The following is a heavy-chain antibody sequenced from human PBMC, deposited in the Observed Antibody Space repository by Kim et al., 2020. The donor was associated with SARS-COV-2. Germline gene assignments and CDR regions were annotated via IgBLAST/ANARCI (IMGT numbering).Heavy chain of an antibody. CDR3: ARGGPSGGSCRD. CDR1: GGSISSSY. D-gene: IGHD2-15*01. Sequence: SETLSLTCTVSGGSISSSYWNWIRQSPGEGLEWIGYSSYTGSTNYNPSLESRVSISVDRSKNQFSLKLISVTAADTAVYYCARGGPSGGSCRDWGQGTLVTVSS. V-gene: IGHV4-59*13. CDR2: SSYTGST. J-gene: IGHJ4*02.